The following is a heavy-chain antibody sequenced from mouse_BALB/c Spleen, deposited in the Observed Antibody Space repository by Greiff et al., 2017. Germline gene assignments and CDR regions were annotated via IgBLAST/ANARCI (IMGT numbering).Heavy chain of an antibody. V-gene: IGHV6-6*02. CDR3: TREVTTYAMDY. D-gene: IGHD2-3*01. Sequence: EVQGVESGGGLVQPGGSMKLSCVASGFTFSNYWMNWVRQSPEKGLEWVAEIRLKSNNYATHYAESVKGRFTISRDDSKSSVYLQMNNLRAEDTGIYYCTREVTTYAMDYWGQGTSVTVSS. J-gene: IGHJ4*01. CDR2: IRLKSNNYAT. CDR1: GFTFSNYW.